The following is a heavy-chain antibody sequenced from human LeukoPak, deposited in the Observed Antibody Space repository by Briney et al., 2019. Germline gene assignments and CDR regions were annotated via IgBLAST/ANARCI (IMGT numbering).Heavy chain of an antibody. CDR3: AKSRGSSCYGPIDY. CDR2: ISGSGGST. Sequence: GGSLRLSCAASGLTFSRYAMTGVRQAPGKGLEWVSAISGSGGSTYYADSVEGRFTISRDNSKNTLYLQMNSLRAEDTAVYYCAKSRGSSCYGPIDYWGQETLVTVSS. CDR1: GLTFSRYA. V-gene: IGHV3-23*01. D-gene: IGHD2-2*01. J-gene: IGHJ4*02.